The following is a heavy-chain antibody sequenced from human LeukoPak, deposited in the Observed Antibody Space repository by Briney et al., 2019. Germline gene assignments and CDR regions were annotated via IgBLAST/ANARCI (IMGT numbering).Heavy chain of an antibody. Sequence: PGGSLRLSCAASGFTFSSYAMSWVRQAPGKGLEWVSAISGSGDSTYYGDSVKGRFTISRDNSKNTLYLQMNSLRAEDTAVYYCAKDDRGMPYYFDYWGQGTLVTVSS. CDR1: GFTFSSYA. CDR3: AKDDRGMPYYFDY. J-gene: IGHJ4*02. V-gene: IGHV3-23*01. D-gene: IGHD1-14*01. CDR2: ISGSGDST.